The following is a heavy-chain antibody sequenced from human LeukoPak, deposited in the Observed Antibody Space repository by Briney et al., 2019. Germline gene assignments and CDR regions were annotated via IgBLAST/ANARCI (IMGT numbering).Heavy chain of an antibody. CDR3: ARGSPLYYYDSEYYYYYYMDV. CDR1: GGSFSGYY. CDR2: INHSGST. V-gene: IGHV4-34*01. Sequence: SETLSLTCAVYGGSFSGYYWSWLRQPPGKGLEWIGEINHSGSTNYNPALKSRVTISVDTSKNQFSLKLSSVTAADTAVYYCARGSPLYYYDSEYYYYYYMDVWGKGTTVTVSS. J-gene: IGHJ6*03. D-gene: IGHD3-22*01.